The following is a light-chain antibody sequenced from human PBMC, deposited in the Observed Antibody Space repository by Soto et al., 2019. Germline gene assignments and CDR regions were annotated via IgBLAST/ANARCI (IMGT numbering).Light chain of an antibody. V-gene: IGLV2-14*01. CDR1: SSDVGAYNY. CDR3: TSYSSSSPVL. CDR2: EVT. J-gene: IGLJ2*01. Sequence: ALTQPASVSGSLGQSITISCTGTSSDVGAYNYVSWYQQHPDKAPKLLIFEVTNRPSGVSGRFSGSKSGITASLSISGLQPEDEADYYCTSYSSSSPVLFGGGTKVTVL.